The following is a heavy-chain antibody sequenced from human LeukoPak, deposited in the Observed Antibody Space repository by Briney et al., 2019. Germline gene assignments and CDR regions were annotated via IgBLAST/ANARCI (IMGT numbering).Heavy chain of an antibody. CDR2: INPSGGST. CDR1: GYTFTGYY. V-gene: IGHV1-46*01. Sequence: ASVKVSCKASGYTFTGYYMHWVRQVPGQGLEWMGIINPSGGSTSYAQKFQGRVTMTRDTSTSTVYMELSSLRSEDTAVYYCAREIGLRLGELSLSANDYWGQGTLVTVSS. CDR3: AREIGLRLGELSLSANDY. D-gene: IGHD3-16*02. J-gene: IGHJ4*02.